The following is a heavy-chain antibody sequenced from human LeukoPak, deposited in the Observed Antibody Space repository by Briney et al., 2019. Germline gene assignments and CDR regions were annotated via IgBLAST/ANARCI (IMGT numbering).Heavy chain of an antibody. CDR1: GITLSNYG. CDR2: ISDSGGRT. V-gene: IGHV3-23*01. Sequence: GGSLRLSCAVSGITLSNYGMSWVRQAPGKGLEWVAGISDSGGRTNYADSVKGRFTISRDNAKNSLYLQMNSLRADDTAVYYCARDGDTSGYTDWGQGTLVTVSS. CDR3: ARDGDTSGYTD. D-gene: IGHD3-22*01. J-gene: IGHJ4*02.